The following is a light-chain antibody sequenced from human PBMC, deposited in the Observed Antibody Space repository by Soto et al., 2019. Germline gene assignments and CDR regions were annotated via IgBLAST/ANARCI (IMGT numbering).Light chain of an antibody. J-gene: IGLJ3*02. CDR2: DVN. V-gene: IGLV2-14*03. Sequence: QSALTQPASVSGAPGQSITISCTGGSSDVGGHNYVSWYQHNPGKAPKLLIYDVNNRPSGVSNRFSGSKSGNKASLTISGLQAEDEADYYCNSYTSSGTLVFGGGTKVTVL. CDR3: NSYTSSGTLV. CDR1: SSDVGGHNY.